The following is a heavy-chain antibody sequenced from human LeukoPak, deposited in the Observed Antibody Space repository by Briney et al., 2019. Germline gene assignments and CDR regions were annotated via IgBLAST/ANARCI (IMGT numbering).Heavy chain of an antibody. CDR1: GFTFSDYA. CDR2: ISDSGRSS. D-gene: IGHD3-16*02. J-gene: IGHJ4*02. Sequence: PAGGSLRLSCVASGFTFSDYAMSWVRQAPGKGLEWVSGISDSGRSSYYTDSVKGRCTISRDNSKNTVSLQINNLRTEDTAVYFCARHDSFIPFWGQGTLVTVTS. V-gene: IGHV3-23*01. CDR3: ARHDSFIPF.